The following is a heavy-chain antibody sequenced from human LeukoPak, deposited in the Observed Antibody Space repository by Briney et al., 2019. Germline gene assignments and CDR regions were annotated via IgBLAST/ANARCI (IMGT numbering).Heavy chain of an antibody. Sequence: ASVKVSCKTSGYTFTNYDMNWVRQAPGQGFEWMGWMNPNSGKAGYLEKFRGRVIMTRNISINTAYMELSSLRSEDTAVYYCATVHSACSSTSCHHFDHWGQGTLVTVSS. CDR3: ATVHSACSSTSCHHFDH. D-gene: IGHD2-2*01. CDR2: MNPNSGKA. V-gene: IGHV1-8*01. CDR1: GYTFTNYD. J-gene: IGHJ4*02.